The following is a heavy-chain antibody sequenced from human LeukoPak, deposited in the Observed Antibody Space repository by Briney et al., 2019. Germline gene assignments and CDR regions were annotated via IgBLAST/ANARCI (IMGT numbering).Heavy chain of an antibody. Sequence: GGSLRLSCAASGFTLSSYGMNWVRQAPGKGLEWVSYISSTSNTIYYADSVKGRFTTSRDNSKNTLFLQMNSLRAEDTAIYYCAKYGPQDSGSSHFDYWGQGALVTVSS. CDR2: ISSTSNTI. CDR3: AKYGPQDSGSSHFDY. J-gene: IGHJ4*02. V-gene: IGHV3-48*01. CDR1: GFTLSSYG. D-gene: IGHD1-26*01.